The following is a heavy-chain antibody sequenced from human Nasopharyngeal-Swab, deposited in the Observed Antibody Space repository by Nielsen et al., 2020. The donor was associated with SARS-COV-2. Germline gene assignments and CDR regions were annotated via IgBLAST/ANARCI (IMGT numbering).Heavy chain of an antibody. J-gene: IGHJ6*02. V-gene: IGHV4-34*01. CDR2: INQSGST. D-gene: IGHD6-19*01. Sequence: SETLSLTCAVYGGSLSGYYWSWIRQPPGKGLEWIGEINQSGSTNYNPSPKNRVTISVDTSKNQFSLKLSSVTAADTAVYYCARAGCSGCYYYYYGMDVWGQGTTVTVSS. CDR3: ARAGCSGCYYYYYGMDV. CDR1: GGSLSGYY.